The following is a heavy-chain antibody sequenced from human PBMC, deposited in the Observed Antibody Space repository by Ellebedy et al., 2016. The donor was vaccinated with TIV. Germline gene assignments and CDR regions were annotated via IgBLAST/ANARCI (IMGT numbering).Heavy chain of an antibody. CDR3: ARGDMEATCDY. J-gene: IGHJ4*02. V-gene: IGHV3-30*01. Sequence: GESLKISCAASGFTFSSYAMHWVRQAPGKGLEWLAVISYDGSNKYYADSVKGRFTISRDNSKNTLYLQMNSLRAEDTAVYYCARGDMEATCDYWGQGTLVTVSS. D-gene: IGHD5-12*01. CDR1: GFTFSSYA. CDR2: ISYDGSNK.